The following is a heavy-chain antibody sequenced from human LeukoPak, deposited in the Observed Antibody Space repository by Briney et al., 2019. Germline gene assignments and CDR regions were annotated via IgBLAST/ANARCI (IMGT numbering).Heavy chain of an antibody. Sequence: GGSLRLSCAASGFTFDDYAMHWVRQAPGKGLEWVSGISWDSGSIGYADSVKGRFTISRDNAKNSLYLQMNSLRAEDTALYYCAKDVTHDYYYYYGMDVWGQGTTVTVSS. CDR2: ISWDSGSI. D-gene: IGHD2-15*01. CDR1: GFTFDDYA. J-gene: IGHJ6*02. V-gene: IGHV3-9*01. CDR3: AKDVTHDYYYYYGMDV.